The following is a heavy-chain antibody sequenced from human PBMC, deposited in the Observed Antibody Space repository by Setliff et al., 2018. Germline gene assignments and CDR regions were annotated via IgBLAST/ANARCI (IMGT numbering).Heavy chain of an antibody. CDR2: ITSTL. CDR1: GFTFSGSA. Sequence: GGSLRLSCAASGFTFSGSAMYWVRQAPGKGLEWVSSITSTLYYADSVKGRFTISRDNAKNSLYLQMSSLRAEDTAVYYCARDSYSSSWPDYWGQGTRVTVSS. V-gene: IGHV3-21*01. J-gene: IGHJ4*02. CDR3: ARDSYSSSWPDY. D-gene: IGHD6-13*01.